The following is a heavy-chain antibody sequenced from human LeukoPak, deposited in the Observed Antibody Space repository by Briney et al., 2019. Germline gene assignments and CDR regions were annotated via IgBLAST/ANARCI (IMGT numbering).Heavy chain of an antibody. J-gene: IGHJ4*02. CDR1: GFTVSSNY. CDR3: VRKFSYSSSAYNPHYFDS. CDR2: IYSGGST. D-gene: IGHD6-6*01. V-gene: IGHV3-53*01. Sequence: PGGSLRLSCAASGFTVSSNYMSWVRQAPGKGLEWVSVIYSGGSTYYADSVKGRFTISRDNSKNTLYLQMNSLRAEDTALYYCVRKFSYSSSAYNPHYFDSWGQGILVTVSS.